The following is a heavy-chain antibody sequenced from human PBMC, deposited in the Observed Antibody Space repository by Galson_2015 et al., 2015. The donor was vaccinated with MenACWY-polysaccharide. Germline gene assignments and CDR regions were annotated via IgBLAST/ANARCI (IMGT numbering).Heavy chain of an antibody. CDR3: AKRGSAWNFDY. D-gene: IGHD6-19*01. V-gene: IGHV3-23*01. J-gene: IGHJ4*02. Sequence: LRLSCAASGFPFSSSGMNWVRQAPGKGLEWVSSITISGAGTYYADSVKGRFTISRDNSKNTLFLQMNSLRAEDTAVYYCAKRGSAWNFDYWGQGTLVTVSS. CDR2: ITISGAGT. CDR1: GFPFSSSG.